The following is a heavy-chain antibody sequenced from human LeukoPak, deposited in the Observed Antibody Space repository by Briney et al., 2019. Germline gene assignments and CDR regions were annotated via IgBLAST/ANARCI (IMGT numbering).Heavy chain of an antibody. CDR1: GFTFSNAW. J-gene: IGHJ4*02. Sequence: GGSLRLSCATSGFTFSNAWMNWVRQAPGKGLEWVAHIWFDGSNKYFADSVKGRFTISRDNSKNTLYLQMNSLRAEDTAVYYCARDGRSGPHFDSWGQGTLVTVSS. V-gene: IGHV3-33*01. CDR2: IWFDGSNK. D-gene: IGHD1-1*01. CDR3: ARDGRSGPHFDS.